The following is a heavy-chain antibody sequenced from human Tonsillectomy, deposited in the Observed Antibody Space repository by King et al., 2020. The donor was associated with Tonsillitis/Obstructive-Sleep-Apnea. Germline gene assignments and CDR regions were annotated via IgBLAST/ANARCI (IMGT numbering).Heavy chain of an antibody. V-gene: IGHV1-18*01. CDR2: ISPYNGHT. J-gene: IGHJ4*02. D-gene: IGHD3-22*01. Sequence: VQLVESGAEVKKPGASVKVSCKASGYTFPKYGISWVRQAPGQGLEWMGWISPYNGHTNYAQKLQARVTMTTDTSTSKAYMDLRSLRYDDTAVYYCARDSMSHYYESSGYYPFDYWGQGTVVTVS. CDR1: GYTFPKYG. CDR3: ARDSMSHYYESSGYYPFDY.